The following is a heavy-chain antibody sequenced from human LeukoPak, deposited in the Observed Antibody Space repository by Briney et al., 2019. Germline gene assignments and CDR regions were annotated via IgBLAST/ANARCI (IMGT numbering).Heavy chain of an antibody. D-gene: IGHD4-17*01. Sequence: SVKLSCKASGGTFSSYAISWVRQAPGQGLEWMGRIIPIFGTANYAQKFQGRVTITTDESTSTAYMELSSLRSEDTAVYYCAYGYGDYLHYFDYWGQGTLVTVSS. CDR2: IIPIFGTA. V-gene: IGHV1-69*05. CDR3: AYGYGDYLHYFDY. J-gene: IGHJ4*02. CDR1: GGTFSSYA.